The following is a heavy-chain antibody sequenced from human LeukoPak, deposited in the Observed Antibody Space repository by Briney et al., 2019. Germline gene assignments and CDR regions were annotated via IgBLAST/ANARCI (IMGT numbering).Heavy chain of an antibody. D-gene: IGHD3-22*01. CDR3: AREMRPPYYSDSSGYYKLYAFDI. V-gene: IGHV3-21*01. CDR1: GFTFSSYS. CDR2: ISSSSSYI. J-gene: IGHJ3*02. Sequence: GGSLRLSCAAAGFTFSSYSMNWVRQAPGKGLEWVSSISSSSSYIYYADSVKGRFTISRDNAKNSLYLQMNSLRAEDTAVYYCAREMRPPYYSDSSGYYKLYAFDIWGQGTMVTVSS.